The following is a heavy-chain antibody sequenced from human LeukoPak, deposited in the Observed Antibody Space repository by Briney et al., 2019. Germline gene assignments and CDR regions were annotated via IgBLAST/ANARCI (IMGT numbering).Heavy chain of an antibody. V-gene: IGHV3-53*01. J-gene: IGHJ5*02. CDR3: AKEGAYAALNS. Sequence: GGSLRLSCAASGFTVSSNYMSWVRQAPGKGLEWVSVIYSGGSTYYADSVKGRFTISRDNSKNTLYLQMSRLTAEDTAVYYCAKEGAYAALNSWGQGTLVTVSS. CDR2: IYSGGST. CDR1: GFTVSSNY. D-gene: IGHD1-26*01.